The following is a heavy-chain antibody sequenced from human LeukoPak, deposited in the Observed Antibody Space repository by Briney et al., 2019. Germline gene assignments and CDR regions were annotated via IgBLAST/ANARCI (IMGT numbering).Heavy chain of an antibody. Sequence: GGSLRLSCAASGFTFSNYWMHWVRQAPGKGLVWVSRISSGGSSTSYADSVKGRFTISRDNAKNTLYLQMNSLRADDTAVYYCARGTAVGLDYWGQGTLVTVSS. CDR1: GFTFSNYW. CDR2: ISSGGSST. V-gene: IGHV3-74*01. CDR3: ARGTAVGLDY. D-gene: IGHD6-13*01. J-gene: IGHJ4*02.